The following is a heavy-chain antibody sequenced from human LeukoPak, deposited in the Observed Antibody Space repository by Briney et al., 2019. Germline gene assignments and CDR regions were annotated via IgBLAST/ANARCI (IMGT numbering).Heavy chain of an antibody. CDR1: GGTFSSYA. CDR2: IIPIFGTA. J-gene: IGHJ4*02. V-gene: IGHV1-69*05. Sequence: SVKVSCKASGGTFSSYAISLVRQAPGQGLEWMGGIIPIFGTANYAQKFQGRVTITTDESTSTAYMELSSLRSEDTAVYYCARESGYSGRNDYWGQGTLVTVSS. D-gene: IGHD5-12*01. CDR3: ARESGYSGRNDY.